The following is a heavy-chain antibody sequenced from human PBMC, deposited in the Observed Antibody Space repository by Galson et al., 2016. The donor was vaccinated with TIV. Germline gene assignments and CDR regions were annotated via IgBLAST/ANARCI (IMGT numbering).Heavy chain of an antibody. J-gene: IGHJ4*02. CDR1: GYTFSNYG. V-gene: IGHV1-18*04. CDR3: ARGATVTPYSFFDY. CDR2: ISGYSGNT. Sequence: SVKVSCKASGYTFSNYGINWVRQAPGQGLEWMGWISGYSGNTNYAQKFQGRVTMTADTSTGTAYMELRSLRSDDTAVYYCARGATVTPYSFFDYWGQGTLVTVFS. D-gene: IGHD4-17*01.